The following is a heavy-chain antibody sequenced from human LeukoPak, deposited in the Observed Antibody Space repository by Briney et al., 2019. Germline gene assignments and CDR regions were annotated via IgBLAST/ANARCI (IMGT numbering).Heavy chain of an antibody. CDR3: AKQKIVVPAGMMMKPFDWFDP. D-gene: IGHD2-2*01. CDR1: GFTFSSYG. J-gene: IGHJ5*02. V-gene: IGHV3-23*01. CDR2: ISGSGGST. Sequence: GGSLRLSCAASGFTFSSYGMSWVRQAPGKGLEWVSAISGSGGSTYYADSVKGRFTISRDNSKNTLYLQMNSLRAEDTAVYYCAKQKIVVPAGMMMKPFDWFDPWGQGTLVTVSS.